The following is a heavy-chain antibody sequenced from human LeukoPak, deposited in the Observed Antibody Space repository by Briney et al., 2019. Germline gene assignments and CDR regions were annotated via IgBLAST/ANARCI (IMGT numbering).Heavy chain of an antibody. D-gene: IGHD6-6*01. CDR1: GGSISSFY. CDR2: IYTSGST. J-gene: IGHJ4*02. V-gene: IGHV4-4*09. Sequence: PSETLSLTCTVSGGSISSFYWSWIRQPPGKGLEWIGDIYTSGSTNYNPSLTSRVTLSVDTSKNQFSLKLSSVTAADTAVYYCVRHSSSSWVLDYWGLGTLVTVSS. CDR3: VRHSSSSWVLDY.